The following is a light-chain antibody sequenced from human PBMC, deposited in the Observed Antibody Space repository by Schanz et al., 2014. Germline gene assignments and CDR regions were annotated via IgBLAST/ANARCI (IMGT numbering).Light chain of an antibody. CDR1: EIISRF. J-gene: IGKJ1*01. CDR3: QQYNSYSTPWT. V-gene: IGKV1-39*01. CDR2: AAS. Sequence: DIQMTQSPSSLSASVGDRVTITCRASEIISRFLNWYQQKPGKAPRLLIYAASTLQDGVPSRFSGSGSGTDFTLTISSLQPDDFATYYCQQYNSYSTPWTFGQGTKVEIK.